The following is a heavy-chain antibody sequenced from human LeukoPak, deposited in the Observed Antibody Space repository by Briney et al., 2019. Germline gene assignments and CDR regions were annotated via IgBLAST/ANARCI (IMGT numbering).Heavy chain of an antibody. D-gene: IGHD3-9*01. J-gene: IGHJ3*02. CDR1: GFTFSSYA. V-gene: IGHV3-30-3*01. CDR2: ISYDGSNK. Sequence: GGSLRLSCAASGFTFSSYAMHWVRQAPGKGLEWVAVISYDGSNKYYADSVKGRFTISRDNSENTLYLQMNSLRAEDTAVYYCARGPPLVRYFDWLLNSDAFDIWGQGTMVTVSS. CDR3: ARGPPLVRYFDWLLNSDAFDI.